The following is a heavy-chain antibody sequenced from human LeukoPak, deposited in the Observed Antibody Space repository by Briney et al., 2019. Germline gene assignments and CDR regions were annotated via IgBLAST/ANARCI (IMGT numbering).Heavy chain of an antibody. CDR3: ARGYSYGYRIDY. CDR2: IQYDGSEE. J-gene: IGHJ4*02. CDR1: GFTFSSYG. V-gene: IGHV3-30*02. D-gene: IGHD5-18*01. Sequence: GGSLRLSCAASGFTFSSYGMNWVRQAPGKGLEWVTFIQYDGSEEYYGDSVKGRFTISRDNSKNTLYLQMNSLRAEDTAVYYCARGYSYGYRIDYWGQGTLVTVSS.